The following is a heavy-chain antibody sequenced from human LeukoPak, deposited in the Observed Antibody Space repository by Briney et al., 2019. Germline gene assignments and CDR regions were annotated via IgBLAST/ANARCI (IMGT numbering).Heavy chain of an antibody. CDR1: GLSISNEW. D-gene: IGHD3-10*01. J-gene: IGHJ4*02. CDR2: VKSKSAGETT. V-gene: IGHV3-15*01. CDR3: TLIQGWGSGSYYRDF. Sequence: PGGSLRLSCAASGLSISNEWMSWVRQAPGKGLEWVARVKSKSAGETTDYAAPVKGRFTISRDDSKNTLYLQMNSLKTEDTAVYYCTLIQGWGSGSYYRDFWGQGTLVTVSS.